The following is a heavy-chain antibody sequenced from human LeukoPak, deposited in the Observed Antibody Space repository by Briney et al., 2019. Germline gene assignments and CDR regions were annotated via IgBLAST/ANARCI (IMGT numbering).Heavy chain of an antibody. CDR3: ARVGLADLYFDY. CDR2: IYYSGST. D-gene: IGHD6-19*01. Sequence: SQTLSLTCTVSGGSISSGDYYWSWIRQPPGKGLEWIGYIYYSGSTYYNPSLKSRVTISVDTSKNQFSLKLSSVTAADTAVYYCARVGLADLYFDYWGQGTLVTVSS. V-gene: IGHV4-30-4*01. CDR1: GGSISSGDYY. J-gene: IGHJ4*02.